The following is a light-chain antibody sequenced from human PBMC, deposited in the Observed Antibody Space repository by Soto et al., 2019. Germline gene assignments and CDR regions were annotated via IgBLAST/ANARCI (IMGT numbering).Light chain of an antibody. V-gene: IGKV1-27*01. Sequence: DIQMTQSPSSLSASVGDRVTIACRASQGISNSLAWYQQKPGKVPKLLIYTAYTLRSGVPSRFSGSGSGTDLTLTINSLQPEDVATYYCQKYDSAPWTFGQGTKVEIK. J-gene: IGKJ1*01. CDR1: QGISNS. CDR3: QKYDSAPWT. CDR2: TAY.